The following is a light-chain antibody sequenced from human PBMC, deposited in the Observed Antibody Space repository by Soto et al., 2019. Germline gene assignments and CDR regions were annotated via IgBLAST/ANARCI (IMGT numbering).Light chain of an antibody. V-gene: IGKV1-39*01. J-gene: IGKJ2*01. CDR3: QQSYSYLT. Sequence: DIQMTQSPSSLSASVGDRVTITCRASQSISSFLNWYQQKPGKAPNLLIYGASSLQSGVPSRFSGSGSGTHFTLTISSLQPEDFTTYYCQQSYSYLTFGQGTKLELK. CDR1: QSISSF. CDR2: GAS.